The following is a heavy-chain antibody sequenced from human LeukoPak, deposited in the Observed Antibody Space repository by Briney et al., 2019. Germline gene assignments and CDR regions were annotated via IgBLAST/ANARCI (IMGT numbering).Heavy chain of an antibody. CDR1: GFSISSSDYY. Sequence: PSETLSLTCIVSGFSISSSDYYWSWIRQHPTKGLEWIGYISYSGSTYYNPSLKSRVTISVDTSKNHFSLRLSSVTAADTAVYYCARNFDSYNAFDIRGQGTMVTVSS. CDR2: ISYSGST. J-gene: IGHJ3*02. V-gene: IGHV4-31*02. CDR3: ARNFDSYNAFDI. D-gene: IGHD3-22*01.